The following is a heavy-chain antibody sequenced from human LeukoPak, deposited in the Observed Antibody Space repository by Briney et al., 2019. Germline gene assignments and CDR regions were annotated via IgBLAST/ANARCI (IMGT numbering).Heavy chain of an antibody. V-gene: IGHV3-21*01. J-gene: IGHJ3*02. CDR1: GFTFSSYS. Sequence: GGSLRLSCAASGFTFSSYSMNWVRQAPGKGLEWVSSISSSSSYIYYADSVKGRFTISRDNAKNSLYLQMNSLRAEDTAVYYCVRAPGVYDAFDIWGQGTMVTVSS. D-gene: IGHD6-13*01. CDR2: ISSSSSYI. CDR3: VRAPGVYDAFDI.